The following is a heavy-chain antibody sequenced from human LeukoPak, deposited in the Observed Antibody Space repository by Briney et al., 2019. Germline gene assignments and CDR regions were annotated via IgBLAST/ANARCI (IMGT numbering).Heavy chain of an antibody. J-gene: IGHJ6*04. CDR1: GDSVSSNNAA. Sequence: SQTLSLTCAISGDSVSSNNAAWKWIRQSPSRGLEWLGRTYYRSKWYNDYAVSVKSRITINPDTSKNQFSLQLNSVTPEDAAVYYCARGIVVVAAAMVGLMDVWGKGTTVTISS. D-gene: IGHD2-2*01. CDR3: ARGIVVVAAAMVGLMDV. V-gene: IGHV6-1*01. CDR2: TYYRSKWYN.